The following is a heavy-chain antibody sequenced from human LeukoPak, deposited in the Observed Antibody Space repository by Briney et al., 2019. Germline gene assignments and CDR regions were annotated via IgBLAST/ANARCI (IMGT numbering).Heavy chain of an antibody. D-gene: IGHD6-19*01. J-gene: IGHJ4*02. CDR2: IYYSGST. V-gene: IGHV4-59*01. CDR3: ARDFDSGWYDY. Sequence: PSETLSLTCTVSGGSISSYYWSWIRQPPGKGLEWIGNIYYSGSTSYNPSLKSRVTISADTSKNQFSLKLSSVTAADTAVYYCARDFDSGWYDYWGQGTLVTVSS. CDR1: GGSISSYY.